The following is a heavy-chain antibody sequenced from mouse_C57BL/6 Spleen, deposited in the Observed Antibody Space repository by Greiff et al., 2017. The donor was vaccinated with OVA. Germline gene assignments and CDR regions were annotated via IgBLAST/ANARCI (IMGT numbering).Heavy chain of an antibody. J-gene: IGHJ3*01. CDR1: GYTFTSYW. CDR3: ARAYGSSYGAWFAY. Sequence: QVQLQQPGAELVRPGTSVKLSCKASGYTFTSYWMHWVKQRPGQGLEWIGVIDPSDSYTNYNQKFKGKATLTVDTSSSTAYMQLSSLTSEDSAVYYCARAYGSSYGAWFAYWGQGTLVTVSA. V-gene: IGHV1-59*01. D-gene: IGHD1-1*01. CDR2: IDPSDSYT.